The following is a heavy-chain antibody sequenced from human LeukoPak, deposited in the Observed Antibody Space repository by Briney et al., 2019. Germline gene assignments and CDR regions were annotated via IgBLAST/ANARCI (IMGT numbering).Heavy chain of an antibody. CDR3: ARQYYDFWSGSPSSWFDP. Sequence: SETLSLTCTVSGGSISSYYWSWIRQPPGKGLEWIGYIYTSGSTNYNPSLKSRVTISVDTFKNQFSLKLSSVTAADTAVYYCARQYYDFWSGSPSSWFDPWGQGTLVTVSS. V-gene: IGHV4-4*09. D-gene: IGHD3-3*01. J-gene: IGHJ5*02. CDR1: GGSISSYY. CDR2: IYTSGST.